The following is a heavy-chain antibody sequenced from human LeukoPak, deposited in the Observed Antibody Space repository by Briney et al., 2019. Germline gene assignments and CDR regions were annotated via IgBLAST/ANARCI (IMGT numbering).Heavy chain of an antibody. V-gene: IGHV1-8*01. CDR2: MNPNSGTT. CDR3: ARAVAGTLYYYYYYMDV. Sequence: ASVKVSCRASGYTFTSYDINWVRQATGQGLEWMGWMNPNSGTTGYAQKFQGRVTITRNPSISTAYMELSSLRSEDTAVYYCARAVAGTLYYYYYYMDVWGKGTTVTISS. D-gene: IGHD6-19*01. J-gene: IGHJ6*03. CDR1: GYTFTSYD.